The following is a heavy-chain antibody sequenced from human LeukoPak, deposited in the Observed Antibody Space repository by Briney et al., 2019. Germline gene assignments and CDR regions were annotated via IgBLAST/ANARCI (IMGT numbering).Heavy chain of an antibody. CDR1: GYTFTSYY. V-gene: IGHV1-46*01. CDR3: ARETGGDRRFDY. D-gene: IGHD7-27*01. Sequence: ASVKVSCKASGYTFTSYYMHWVRQAPGQGLEWMGIVNPSSGRTTYAQKFQGRVTMTRDTSTSTVYMEPSSLRSEDTAVYYCARETGGDRRFDYWGQGTLVTVSS. CDR2: VNPSSGRT. J-gene: IGHJ4*02.